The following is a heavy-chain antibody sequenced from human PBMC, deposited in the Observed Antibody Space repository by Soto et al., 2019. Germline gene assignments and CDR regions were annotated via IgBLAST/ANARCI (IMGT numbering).Heavy chain of an antibody. CDR3: AKVAPFILGSPI. CDR1: GFDFSGSE. Sequence: GGSLRLSCTASGFDFSGSEMNWFRQTPGKGLEWLACITGSGGAIFHADSVKGRFSISRDNAKNSLFLEMNTLTVDDAGVYYCAKVAPFILGSPIWGQGTLVTVSS. V-gene: IGHV3-48*03. D-gene: IGHD2-21*01. J-gene: IGHJ4*02. CDR2: ITGSGGAI.